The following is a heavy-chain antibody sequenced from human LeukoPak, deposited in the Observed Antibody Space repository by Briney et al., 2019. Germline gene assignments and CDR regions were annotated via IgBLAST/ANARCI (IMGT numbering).Heavy chain of an antibody. Sequence: GGSLRLSCAASGFTFDDYTMHWVRQAPGKGLEWVSLISWDGGSTYYADSVKGRFTISRDNSKHSLYLQMNSLSTEDTAMYYCARPYATMVRGEDDAFDIWGQGTMVTVSS. CDR2: ISWDGGST. D-gene: IGHD3-10*01. CDR3: ARPYATMVRGEDDAFDI. J-gene: IGHJ3*02. CDR1: GFTFDDYT. V-gene: IGHV3-43*01.